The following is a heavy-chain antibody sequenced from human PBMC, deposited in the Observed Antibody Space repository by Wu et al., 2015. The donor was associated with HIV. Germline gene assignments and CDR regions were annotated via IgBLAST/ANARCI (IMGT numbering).Heavy chain of an antibody. J-gene: IGHJ4*02. D-gene: IGHD2-15*01. CDR2: IIPIFGTA. CDR1: GGTFSSYA. CDR3: ARESPKGYCSGGSCYGIDY. V-gene: IGHV1-69*05. Sequence: QIQLVQSRAAVKKPGASVKVSCKASGGTFSSYAISWVRQAPGQGLEWMGGIIPIFGTANYAQKFQGRVTMTRDTSTSTVYMELSSLRSEDTAVYYCARESPKGYCSGGSCYGIDYWGQGNAGHRL.